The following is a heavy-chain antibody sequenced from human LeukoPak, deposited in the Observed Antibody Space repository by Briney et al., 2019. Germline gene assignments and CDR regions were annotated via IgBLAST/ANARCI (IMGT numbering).Heavy chain of an antibody. CDR1: GFTFSDHY. Sequence: PGGSLRLSCAASGFTFSDHYMSWIRQAPGKGLEWVSYISHTGTTMYYADSVKGRFTLSRDNARNSLYLQMNSLRAEDTAVYYCARGHWGLDSWGQGTLVSVSS. D-gene: IGHD7-27*01. J-gene: IGHJ4*02. V-gene: IGHV3-11*04. CDR3: ARGHWGLDS. CDR2: ISHTGTTM.